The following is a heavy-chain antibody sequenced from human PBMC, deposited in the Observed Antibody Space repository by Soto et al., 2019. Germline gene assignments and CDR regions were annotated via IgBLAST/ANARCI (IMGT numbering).Heavy chain of an antibody. CDR2: ISGSGGST. CDR1: GFTFSSYA. D-gene: IGHD3-3*01. V-gene: IGHV3-23*01. J-gene: IGHJ4*02. CDR3: AIGTDRRFLEWLRGDY. Sequence: EVQLLESGGGLVQPGGSLRLSCAASGFTFSSYAMSWVRQAPGKGLEWVSAISGSGGSTYYADSVKGRFTISRDNSKNTLYLQMNSLRAEDTAVYYCAIGTDRRFLEWLRGDYWGQGTLVTVSS.